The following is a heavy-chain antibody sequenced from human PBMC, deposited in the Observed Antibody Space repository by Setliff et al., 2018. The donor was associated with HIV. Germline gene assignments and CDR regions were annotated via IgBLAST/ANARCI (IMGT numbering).Heavy chain of an antibody. CDR1: GFSLSTSGVG. CDR2: IYWDNDE. Sequence: ASGPTLVNPTQPLTLTCTFSGFSLSTSGVGVGWIRQPPGKALEWLALIYWDNDERYNPSLKSRLTITKDTSKNQVVLTMTNMDPVDTATYYCAHRISSMVRGANCFDPWGQGTLVTVSS. D-gene: IGHD3-10*01. J-gene: IGHJ5*02. CDR3: AHRISSMVRGANCFDP. V-gene: IGHV2-5*02.